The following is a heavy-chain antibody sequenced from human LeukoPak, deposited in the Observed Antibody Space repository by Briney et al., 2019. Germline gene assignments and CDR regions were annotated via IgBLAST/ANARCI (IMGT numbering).Heavy chain of an antibody. Sequence: PGGSLRLSCAASGFTFSSYGMHWVRQAPGKGLEWVAVISYDGSNKYYADSVKGRFTISRDNSKNTLYLQMNSLRAEDTAVYYCAKDRGDGYISDAFDIWGQGTMVTVSS. J-gene: IGHJ3*02. CDR3: AKDRGDGYISDAFDI. CDR1: GFTFSSYG. CDR2: ISYDGSNK. D-gene: IGHD5-24*01. V-gene: IGHV3-30*18.